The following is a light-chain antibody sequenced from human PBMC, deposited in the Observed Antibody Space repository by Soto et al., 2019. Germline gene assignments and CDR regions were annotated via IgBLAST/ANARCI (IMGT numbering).Light chain of an antibody. CDR2: GAS. CDR3: QQYNNWSWT. V-gene: IGKV3-20*01. J-gene: IGKJ1*01. CDR1: QSVSSSY. Sequence: ESVLTRSPGTVSLSPGGRATLSCRASQSVSSSYLAWYQQKPGQAPRLLIYGASSRATGIPARFSGSRSETDFTLTISSLQSEDFAVYYCQQYNNWSWTFGQGTKVDIK.